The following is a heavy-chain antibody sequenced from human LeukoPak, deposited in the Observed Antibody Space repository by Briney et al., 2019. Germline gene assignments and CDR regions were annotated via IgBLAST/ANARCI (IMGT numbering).Heavy chain of an antibody. Sequence: GRSLRLSCAASGFTFSSYGMHWVRQAPGKGLEWVAVIWYGGSNKYYADSVKGRFTISRDNSKNTLYLQMNSLRAEDTAVYYCASYDILTLDAFDIWGQGTMVTVSS. CDR1: GFTFSSYG. V-gene: IGHV3-33*01. CDR2: IWYGGSNK. CDR3: ASYDILTLDAFDI. J-gene: IGHJ3*02. D-gene: IGHD3-9*01.